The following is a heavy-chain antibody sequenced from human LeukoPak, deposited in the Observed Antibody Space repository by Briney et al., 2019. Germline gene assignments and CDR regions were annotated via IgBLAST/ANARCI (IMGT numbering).Heavy chain of an antibody. V-gene: IGHV1-18*01. D-gene: IGHD3-9*01. CDR1: GYTFTSYG. CDR3: ARDFYYDILTGYYRGSDFDY. CDR2: ISAYNGNT. J-gene: IGHJ4*02. Sequence: GASVKVSCKASGYTFTSYGISWVRQAPGQGLEWMGWISAYNGNTNYAQKLQGGVTMTTDTSTSTAYMELRSLRSDDTAVYYCARDFYYDILTGYYRGSDFDYWGQGTLVTVSS.